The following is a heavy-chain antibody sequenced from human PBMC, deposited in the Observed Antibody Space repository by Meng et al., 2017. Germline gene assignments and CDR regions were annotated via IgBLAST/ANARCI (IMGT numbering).Heavy chain of an antibody. D-gene: IGHD5-18*01. CDR1: GFTFSSYA. Sequence: GESLKISCAASGFTFSSYAMHWVRQAPGKGLEWVAVISYDGSNKYYADSVKGRFTISRDNSKNTLYLQMNSLRAEDTAVYYCARRGADTAMVYYYYGMDVWGQGTTVTVSS. V-gene: IGHV3-30*01. CDR3: ARRGADTAMVYYYYGMDV. CDR2: ISYDGSNK. J-gene: IGHJ6*02.